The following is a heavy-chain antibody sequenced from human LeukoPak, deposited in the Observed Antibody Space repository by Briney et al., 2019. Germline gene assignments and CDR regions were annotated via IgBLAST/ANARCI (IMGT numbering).Heavy chain of an antibody. CDR1: GGSFSGYY. CDR2: INHSGST. Sequence: SETLSLICAVYGGSFSGYYWSWIRQPPGKGLEWIGEINHSGSTNYNPSLKSRVTISVDTSKNQFSLKLSSVTAADTAVYYCARIILAAQVDYWGQGTLVTVSS. D-gene: IGHD6-6*01. CDR3: ARIILAAQVDY. J-gene: IGHJ4*02. V-gene: IGHV4-34*01.